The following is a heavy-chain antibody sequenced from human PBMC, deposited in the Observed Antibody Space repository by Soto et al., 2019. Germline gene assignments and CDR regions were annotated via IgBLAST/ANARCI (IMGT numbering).Heavy chain of an antibody. D-gene: IGHD3-16*01. CDR3: AMVDVYVTPSPQDV. CDR2: ISVYNGNK. J-gene: IGHJ6*02. Sequence: VSVKVSCKASGYSFSSYGISWVRQGPGQGLEWMGWISVYNGNKNYAQKFQGRVTMTTDTSTSTAYMELRSLRSNDTAVYYCAMVDVYVTPSPQDVWGQGTTVTSP. V-gene: IGHV1-18*01. CDR1: GYSFSSYG.